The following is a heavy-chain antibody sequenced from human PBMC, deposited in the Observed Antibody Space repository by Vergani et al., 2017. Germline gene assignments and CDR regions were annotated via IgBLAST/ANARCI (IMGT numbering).Heavy chain of an antibody. CDR3: AEDYYGARIYCYNYMDV. V-gene: IGHV3-23*01. D-gene: IGHD3-10*01. Sequence: EVQLLESGGGLVQPGGSLRLSCAASGFTFSSYAMSWVRQAPGKGLEWVSAISGSGGSTYYADSVKGRFTISRDNTKNTLYLQINSLRAEDTAVYYCAEDYYGARIYCYNYMDVWGKGTTVTVSS. CDR1: GFTFSSYA. CDR2: ISGSGGST. J-gene: IGHJ6*03.